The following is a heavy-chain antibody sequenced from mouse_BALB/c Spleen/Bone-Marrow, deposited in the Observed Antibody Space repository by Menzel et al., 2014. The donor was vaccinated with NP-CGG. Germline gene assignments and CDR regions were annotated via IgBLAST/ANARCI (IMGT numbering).Heavy chain of an antibody. CDR2: VNPNIGGT. CDR1: GYTFTDYT. Sequence: EVQLQQSGPEMVKPGASVKISCKTSGYTFTDYTLHWVKQSQGKSLEWIGGVNPNIGGTSYNQKFKGKASLTVNKSSTTAYMELRSLTSEDSAVYCCARGRWYYWGQGTTLTVSS. D-gene: IGHD2-3*01. CDR3: ARGRWYY. J-gene: IGHJ2*01. V-gene: IGHV1-22*01.